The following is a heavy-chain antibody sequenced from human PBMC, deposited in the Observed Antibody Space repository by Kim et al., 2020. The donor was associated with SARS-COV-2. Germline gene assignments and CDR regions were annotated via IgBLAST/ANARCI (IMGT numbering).Heavy chain of an antibody. J-gene: IGHJ3*02. D-gene: IGHD1-26*01. CDR3: ARGPNSGAFDI. V-gene: IGHV1-3*04. CDR1: GYSFTSYY. Sequence: ASVKVSCTASGYSFTSYYLHWMRQAPGQRPEWMGWINTAEGNTRYSQTFQGRLTITRDTSASTTFMDLSSLRSEDTAIYYCARGPNSGAFDIWGQWTMVTVSS. CDR2: INTAEGNT.